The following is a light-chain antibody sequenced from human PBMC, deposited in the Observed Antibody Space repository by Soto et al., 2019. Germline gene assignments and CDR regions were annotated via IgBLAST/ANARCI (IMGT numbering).Light chain of an antibody. CDR1: QTLRSNF. CDR3: QQYNGSPRT. V-gene: IGKV3-20*01. CDR2: DAS. Sequence: EIVLTQSPDTLSLSPGERATLSCRASQTLRSNFLAWYQQRPGQAPSLLIYDASSRASGIPDRFSGSGSGTDFTLTISRLEPDDFAVYYCQQYNGSPRTFGQGTKVEVK. J-gene: IGKJ1*01.